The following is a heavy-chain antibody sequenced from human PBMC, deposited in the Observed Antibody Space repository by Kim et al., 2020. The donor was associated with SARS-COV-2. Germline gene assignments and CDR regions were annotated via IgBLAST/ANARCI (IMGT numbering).Heavy chain of an antibody. CDR1: GFTFSSYG. D-gene: IGHD4-17*01. CDR2: IWYDGSNK. Sequence: GGSLRLSCAASGFTFSSYGMHWVRQAPGKGLEWVAVIWYDGSNKYYADSVKGRFTISRDHSKNTLYLQMNSLRAEDTAVYYCAKDGGGGDYEIFDYWGQGTLVTVSS. CDR3: AKDGGGGDYEIFDY. V-gene: IGHV3-33*06. J-gene: IGHJ4*02.